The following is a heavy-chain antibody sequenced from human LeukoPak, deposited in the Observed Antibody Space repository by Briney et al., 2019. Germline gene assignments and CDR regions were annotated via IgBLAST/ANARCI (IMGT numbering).Heavy chain of an antibody. CDR2: IYYRGST. CDR3: VRCRDILTGYYEGPGRFFDY. CDR1: GGSISSGDYY. J-gene: IGHJ4*02. Sequence: SETLSLTCTVSGGSISSGDYYWSWIRLPPGKGLEWIGYIYYRGSTYYNPSLKSRVTISVDTSKNQFSLKLSSVTAADTAVYYCVRCRDILTGYYEGPGRFFDYWGQGTLVTVSS. V-gene: IGHV4-30-4*01. D-gene: IGHD3-9*01.